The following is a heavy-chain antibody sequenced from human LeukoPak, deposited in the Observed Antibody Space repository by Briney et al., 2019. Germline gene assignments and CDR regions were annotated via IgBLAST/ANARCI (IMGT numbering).Heavy chain of an antibody. CDR2: IYPRDGST. CDR1: GYTFTSNY. J-gene: IGHJ1*01. D-gene: IGHD2-21*02. V-gene: IGHV1-46*01. CDR3: ARTCGGDCYAEYFQH. Sequence: ASVKVSCKASGYTFTSNYIHWVRQAPGQGLEWMGMIYPRDGSTSYAQKFQGRVTMTRDTSTSTVYMELSSLRSEDTAVYYCARTCGGDCYAEYFQHWGQGTLVTVSS.